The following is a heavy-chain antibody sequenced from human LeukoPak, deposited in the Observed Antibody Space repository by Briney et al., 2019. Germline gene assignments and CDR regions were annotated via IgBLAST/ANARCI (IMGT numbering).Heavy chain of an antibody. J-gene: IGHJ4*02. CDR2: INWNGGST. CDR3: ARGWRSSTSLFDY. Sequence: PGGSLRLSCAASGFTFDDYDMSWVRQAPGKGREWVSGINWNGGSTGYADSVKGRFTISRDNAKNSLYLQMNSLRAEDTALYHCARGWRSSTSLFDYWGQGTLVTVSS. V-gene: IGHV3-20*01. D-gene: IGHD2-2*01. CDR1: GFTFDDYD.